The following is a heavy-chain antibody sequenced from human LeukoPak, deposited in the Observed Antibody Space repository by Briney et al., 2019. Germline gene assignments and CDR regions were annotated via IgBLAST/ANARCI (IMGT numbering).Heavy chain of an antibody. V-gene: IGHV4-4*02. J-gene: IGHJ3*02. CDR2: IHYNGDT. D-gene: IGHD3-22*01. CDR1: GGSIANKW. Sequence: SETLSLTCVVSGGSIANKWCSWLRQPPGKGLEWIGEIHYNGDTNYISPLKSRVIMSVDRSKNQFSLNLISVTAADTAVYYCASYYHTRGWTFDIWGQGTMVTVSS. CDR3: ASYYHTRGWTFDI.